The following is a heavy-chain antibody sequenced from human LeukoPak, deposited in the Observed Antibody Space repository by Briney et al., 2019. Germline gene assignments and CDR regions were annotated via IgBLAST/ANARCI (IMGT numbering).Heavy chain of an antibody. CDR2: ISGSGGST. CDR3: AKGPPGWPLGSVFDY. J-gene: IGHJ4*01. CDR1: GFTFSSYA. D-gene: IGHD5-24*01. Sequence: QSGGSLRLSCAASGFTFSSYAMSWVRQAPGKGLEWVSAISGSGGSTYYADSVKGRFTISKDNSKNTLYLQMNSLRAEDTAVYYCAKGPPGWPLGSVFDYWGPGTLVTVSS. V-gene: IGHV3-23*01.